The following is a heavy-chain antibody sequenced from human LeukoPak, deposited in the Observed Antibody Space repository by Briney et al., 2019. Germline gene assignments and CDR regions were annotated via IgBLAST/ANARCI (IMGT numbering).Heavy chain of an antibody. CDR3: TTVETYYYDSSGYYRFDY. CDR2: INSDGSST. J-gene: IGHJ4*02. V-gene: IGHV3-74*01. CDR1: GFTFSSYW. Sequence: GGSLRLSCAASGFTFSSYWMHWVRQAPGKGLVWVSRINSDGSSTSYADSVKGRFTISRDNAKNTLYLQMNSLKTEDTAVYYCTTVETYYYDSSGYYRFDYWGQGTLVTVSS. D-gene: IGHD3-22*01.